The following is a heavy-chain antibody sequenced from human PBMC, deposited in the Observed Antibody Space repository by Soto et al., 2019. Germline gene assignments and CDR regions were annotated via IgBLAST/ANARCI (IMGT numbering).Heavy chain of an antibody. CDR1: GGSISSYY. J-gene: IGHJ4*02. CDR2: IYYSGST. D-gene: IGHD2-15*01. CDR3: ATPGAATIWSPFDY. V-gene: IGHV4-59*08. Sequence: SETLSLTCTVSGGSISSYYWSWIRQPPGKGLEWIGYIYYSGSTNYNPSLKSRVTISVDTSKNQFSLKLSSVTAADTAVYYCATPGAATIWSPFDYWSQGNLVTVS.